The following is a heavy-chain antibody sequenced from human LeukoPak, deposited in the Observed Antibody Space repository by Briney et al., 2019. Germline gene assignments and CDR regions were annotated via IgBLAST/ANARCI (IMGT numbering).Heavy chain of an antibody. CDR3: ARCDILTGYFHFDY. D-gene: IGHD3-9*01. CDR2: IYYSGST. J-gene: IGHJ4*02. V-gene: IGHV4-61*01. CDR1: GXSISSGSYY. Sequence: SETLSLTCSVSGXSISSGSYYWSWIRQPPGKGLEWIGYIYYSGSTNYNSSLKSRLTISVDTAKNQFSLKLSSVTAADTAIYYCARCDILTGYFHFDYWGQGTLVTVSS.